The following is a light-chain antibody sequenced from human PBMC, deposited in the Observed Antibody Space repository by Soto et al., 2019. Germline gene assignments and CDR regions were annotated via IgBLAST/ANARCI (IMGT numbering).Light chain of an antibody. CDR2: GAS. CDR3: QHYGFVWYT. J-gene: IGKJ2*01. Sequence: IVLTQSPGTLSLPPGERAPLSCRASQSVDSNYLAWYQQRPGQAPRLLIHGASSRATGIPDRFSGSGSGTDFTLTISRLEPEDFAVYYCQHYGFVWYTFGQGTNLEIK. V-gene: IGKV3-20*01. CDR1: QSVDSNY.